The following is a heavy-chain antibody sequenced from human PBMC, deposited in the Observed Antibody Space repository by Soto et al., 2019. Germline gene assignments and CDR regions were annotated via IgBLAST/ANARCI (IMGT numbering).Heavy chain of an antibody. Sequence: SETLSLTCTVSGGSVSSSSYYWGWIRQPPGKGLEWIGSIYYRGNTYYNPSLKSRVTISVDTSKNQFSLKLSSVTAADTAVYYCAREGGGYCSGGSCQVDYCGQGTLVTVS. CDR1: GGSVSSSSYY. V-gene: IGHV4-39*02. D-gene: IGHD2-15*01. CDR3: AREGGGYCSGGSCQVDY. CDR2: IYYRGNT. J-gene: IGHJ4*02.